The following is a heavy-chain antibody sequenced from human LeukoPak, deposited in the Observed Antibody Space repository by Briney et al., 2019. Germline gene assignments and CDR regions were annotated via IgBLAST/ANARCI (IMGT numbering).Heavy chain of an antibody. J-gene: IGHJ4*02. Sequence: GGSLRLSCAASGLTVSSNYMSWVRQVPGKGLEWVSVIYSGGSTYYADSVKGRFTISRDNSKNTLYLQMNSLRAEDTAVYYCARVDTAMAIDYWGQGTLVTVSS. CDR3: ARVDTAMAIDY. CDR2: IYSGGST. V-gene: IGHV3-53*01. D-gene: IGHD5-18*01. CDR1: GLTVSSNY.